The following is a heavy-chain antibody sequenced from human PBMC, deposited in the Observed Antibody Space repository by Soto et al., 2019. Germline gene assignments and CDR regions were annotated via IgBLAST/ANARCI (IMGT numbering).Heavy chain of an antibody. Sequence: PSETLSLTCTVSGGSISSYYWSWIRRPPGKGLEWIGYIYNSGCTHSNPSLQSRVTISVDTSKNQFSLKLSSVTAADTGIYYCARARITMVREVIKYNMDVWGQGTTVTVSS. CDR3: ARARITMVREVIKYNMDV. CDR2: IYNSGCT. CDR1: GGSISSYY. V-gene: IGHV4-59*01. D-gene: IGHD3-10*01. J-gene: IGHJ6*02.